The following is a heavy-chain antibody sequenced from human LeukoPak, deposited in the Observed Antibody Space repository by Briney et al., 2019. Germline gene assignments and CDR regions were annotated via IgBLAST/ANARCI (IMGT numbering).Heavy chain of an antibody. Sequence: GGSLRLSCAASGFTFSSYAMSWVRQAPGKGLEWVSAISGSGGSTYYADSVKGRFTISRHNSTNTLYLQMNSLRAEDTAVYYCAKNSGYYPGPYYFDYWGQGTLVTVSS. CDR3: AKNSGYYPGPYYFDY. J-gene: IGHJ4*02. V-gene: IGHV3-23*01. CDR2: ISGSGGST. CDR1: GFTFSSYA. D-gene: IGHD3-22*01.